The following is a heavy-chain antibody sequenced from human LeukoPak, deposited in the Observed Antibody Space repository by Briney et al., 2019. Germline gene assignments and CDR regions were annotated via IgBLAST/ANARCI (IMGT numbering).Heavy chain of an antibody. CDR2: IIPIFGTA. J-gene: IGHJ6*03. V-gene: IGHV1-69*13. CDR1: GGTFSSYA. CDR3: AREIYDFWSGYFPNYYYYMDV. Sequence: PRASVKVSCTASGGTFSSYAISWVRQAPGQGLEWMGGIIPIFGTANYAQKFQGRVTITADESTSTAYMELSSLRSEDTAVYYCAREIYDFWSGYFPNYYYYMDVWGKGTTVTVSS. D-gene: IGHD3-3*01.